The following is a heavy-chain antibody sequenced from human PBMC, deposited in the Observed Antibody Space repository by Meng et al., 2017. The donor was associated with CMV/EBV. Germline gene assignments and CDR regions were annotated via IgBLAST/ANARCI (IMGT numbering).Heavy chain of an antibody. CDR3: ARGDIVLMVFNSGVLYGMDV. CDR1: GGSISSGGYY. D-gene: IGHD2-8*01. J-gene: IGHJ6*02. CDR2: IYYSGST. Sequence: SETLSLTCTVSGGSISSGGYYWSWIRQHPGKGLEWIGYIYYSGSTYYNPSLKSRVTISVDTSKNQFSLKLSSVTAADTAVYYCARGDIVLMVFNSGVLYGMDVWGQGTTVTVSS. V-gene: IGHV4-31*03.